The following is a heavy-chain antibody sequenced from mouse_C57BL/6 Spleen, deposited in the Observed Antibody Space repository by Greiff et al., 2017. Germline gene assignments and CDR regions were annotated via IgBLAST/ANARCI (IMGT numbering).Heavy chain of an antibody. CDR3: GNIYDGYSYAMDY. CDR1: GYTFTDYY. Sequence: QVQLQQSGAELVRPGASVKLSCKASGYTFTDYYINWVKQRPGQGLEWIARMYPGSGNTYYNEKFKGKATLTAEKSSSTAYMQLSILTSEDSAVYCWGNIYDGYSYAMDYWGQGTSITVSS. D-gene: IGHD2-3*01. J-gene: IGHJ4*01. V-gene: IGHV1-76*01. CDR2: MYPGSGNT.